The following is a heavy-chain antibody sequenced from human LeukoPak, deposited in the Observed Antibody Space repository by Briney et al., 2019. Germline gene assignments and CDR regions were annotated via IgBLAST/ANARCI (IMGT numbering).Heavy chain of an antibody. D-gene: IGHD5-12*01. CDR3: ARVRATFSPHFDN. J-gene: IGHJ4*02. Sequence: PGGSLRLSCAASGFTFSSCWMHWVRQAPGKGLMWVSRINSDGSITNYADSVKGRFTISRDNAKNTLYLQMNSLRAEDTAVYYCARVRATFSPHFDNWGQGTLVTVSS. CDR2: INSDGSIT. V-gene: IGHV3-74*01. CDR1: GFTFSSCW.